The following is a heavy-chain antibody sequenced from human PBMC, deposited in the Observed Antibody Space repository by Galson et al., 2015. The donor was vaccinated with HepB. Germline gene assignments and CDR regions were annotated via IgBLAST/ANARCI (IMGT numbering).Heavy chain of an antibody. J-gene: IGHJ4*02. CDR2: ISYDGSNK. CDR3: AKLTVTTIWLGDY. D-gene: IGHD4-17*01. V-gene: IGHV3-30*18. CDR1: GFTFSSYG. Sequence: SLRLSCAASGFTFSSYGMHWVRQAPGKGLEWVAVISYDGSNKYYADSVKGRFTISRDNSKNTLYLQMNSLRAEDTAVYYCAKLTVTTIWLGDYWGQGTLVTVSS.